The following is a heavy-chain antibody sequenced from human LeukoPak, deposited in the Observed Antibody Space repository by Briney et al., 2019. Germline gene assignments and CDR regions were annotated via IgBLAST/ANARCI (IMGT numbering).Heavy chain of an antibody. J-gene: IGHJ4*02. D-gene: IGHD3-22*01. CDR2: ISYDGSNK. CDR1: GFTFSSYA. V-gene: IGHV3-30-3*01. Sequence: PGGSLRLSCAASGFTFSSYAMHWVRQAPGKGLEWVAVISYDGSNKYYADPVKGRFTISRDNSKNTLYLQMNSLRAEDTAVYYCARGGYSYGSDYDSSGYFDYWGQGTLVTVSS. CDR3: ARGGYSYGSDYDSSGYFDY.